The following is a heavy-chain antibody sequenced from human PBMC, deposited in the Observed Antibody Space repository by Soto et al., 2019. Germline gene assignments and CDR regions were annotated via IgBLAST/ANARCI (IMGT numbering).Heavy chain of an antibody. J-gene: IGHJ4*02. D-gene: IGHD2-15*01. CDR2: IVVGSGHT. CDR3: AADSRYCSGGNCEDY. Sequence: QMQLVQSGPEVKKPGTSVKVSCKASGFTFTSSAMQWVRQARGQRLEWIGWIVVGSGHTNYAQKFQERVTITRDMSTSRAYMELSSLRSEDTAVYYCAADSRYCSGGNCEDYWGQGTLVTVSS. CDR1: GFTFTSSA. V-gene: IGHV1-58*02.